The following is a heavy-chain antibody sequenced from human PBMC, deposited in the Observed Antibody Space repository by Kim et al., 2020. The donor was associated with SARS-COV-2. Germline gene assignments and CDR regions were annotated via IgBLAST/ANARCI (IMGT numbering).Heavy chain of an antibody. D-gene: IGHD6-19*01. Sequence: GGSLRLSCAASGFTFSDYYMSWIRQAPGKGLEWVSYISSGGSSISYADSVKGRFTISRDNAKNSLYLQMNSLRAEDTAVYYCARSKQWLGGEPDAFDIWGQGTMVTVHS. V-gene: IGHV3-11*01. CDR3: ARSKQWLGGEPDAFDI. CDR1: GFTFSDYY. J-gene: IGHJ3*02. CDR2: ISSGGSSI.